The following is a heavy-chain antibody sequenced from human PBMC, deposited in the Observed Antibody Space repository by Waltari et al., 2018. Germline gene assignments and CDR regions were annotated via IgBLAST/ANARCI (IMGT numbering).Heavy chain of an antibody. J-gene: IGHJ3*02. D-gene: IGHD3-22*01. CDR3: AREYYDSSGIDI. CDR1: GFTVSSTY. V-gene: IGHV3-53*01. CDR2: IYTGGST. Sequence: EVQLVESGGGLIQPGGSLRLSCAASGFTVSSTYMRWVRPAPGKGLEWVSVIYTGGSTYYADSVKGRFTISRDNSKNTLYLQMNSLRAEDTAVYYCAREYYDSSGIDIWGQGTMVTVSS.